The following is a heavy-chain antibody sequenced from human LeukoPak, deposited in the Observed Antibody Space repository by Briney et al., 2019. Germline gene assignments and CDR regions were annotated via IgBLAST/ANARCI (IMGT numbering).Heavy chain of an antibody. V-gene: IGHV4-59*11. CDR3: ARALRCTSISSYNGFWFDP. D-gene: IGHD2-2*02. Sequence: SETLSLTCTVSGGSISSHYWSWFRQPPGKGLEWIGYIFYSGSTNYNPSLRSRVTISLDTSKKQFSLRLSSMTTAATAVYYCARALRCTSISSYNGFWFDPWGQGTLVTVSS. CDR1: GGSISSHY. CDR2: IFYSGST. J-gene: IGHJ5*02.